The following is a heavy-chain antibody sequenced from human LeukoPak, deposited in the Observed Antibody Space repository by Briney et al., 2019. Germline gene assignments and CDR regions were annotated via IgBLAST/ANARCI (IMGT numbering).Heavy chain of an antibody. Sequence: SETLSLTCTVSGGSISSSSYYWGWIRQPPGKGLEWIGSIYYSGSTYYNPSLKSRVSISVDTSKNQFSLKLTSVTAADTAVYYCASTGYSYAVNEIHAFDIWGQGTMVTVSS. J-gene: IGHJ3*02. CDR3: ASTGYSYAVNEIHAFDI. CDR2: IYYSGST. D-gene: IGHD5-18*01. CDR1: GGSISSSSYY. V-gene: IGHV4-39*01.